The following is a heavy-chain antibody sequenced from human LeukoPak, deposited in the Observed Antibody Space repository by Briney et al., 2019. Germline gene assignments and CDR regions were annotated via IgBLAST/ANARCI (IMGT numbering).Heavy chain of an antibody. CDR2: INPNSGGT. J-gene: IGHJ4*02. Sequence: ASVTVSCTASGYTFTGYYMHWVRQAPGQGLEWMGWINPNSGGTNYAQKFQGRVTMTRDTSISTAYMELSRLRSDDTAVYYCARGRYYYDYFDYWGQGTLVTVSS. V-gene: IGHV1-2*02. D-gene: IGHD3-10*01. CDR3: ARGRYYYDYFDY. CDR1: GYTFTGYY.